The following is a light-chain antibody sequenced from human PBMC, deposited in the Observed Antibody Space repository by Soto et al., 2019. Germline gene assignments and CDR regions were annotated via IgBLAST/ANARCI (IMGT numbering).Light chain of an antibody. V-gene: IGKV3-20*01. Sequence: EIVLTQSPGTLSLSPGERAALSFSASQSVSSSYLAWYQQKPGQAPRLLIYDTSTRATGVPARFSGSVSGTDFTLTITRLEPEDFAVFYCQQYGSSEIIFGQGTRLEI. CDR2: DTS. J-gene: IGKJ5*01. CDR3: QQYGSSEII. CDR1: QSVSSSY.